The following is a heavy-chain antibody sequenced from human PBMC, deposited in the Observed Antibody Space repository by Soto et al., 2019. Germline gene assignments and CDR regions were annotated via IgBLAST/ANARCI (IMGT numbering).Heavy chain of an antibody. Sequence: PGGSLRLSCAASGFTFSIYAMSWVRQAPGKGLEWVSHISGTSVYIHYADSVKGRFTISRDNAKNSVYLQMDSLRVEDTAVYYCAREGALKPFSSWGQGALVTVSS. CDR2: ISGTSVYI. CDR1: GFTFSIYA. V-gene: IGHV3-21*01. CDR3: AREGALKPFSS. J-gene: IGHJ5*02.